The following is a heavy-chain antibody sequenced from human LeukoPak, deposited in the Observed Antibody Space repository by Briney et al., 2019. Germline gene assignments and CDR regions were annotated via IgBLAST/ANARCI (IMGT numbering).Heavy chain of an antibody. CDR3: NYDSTGRALYYFDY. V-gene: IGHV3-23*01. CDR2: ISGSGGST. CDR1: GFTFSSYA. D-gene: IGHD3-22*01. J-gene: IGHJ4*02. Sequence: PGGSLRLSCAASGFTFSSYAMSWVRQAPGKGLEWVSAISGSGGSTYYADSVKGRFTISRDNSKNTLYLQMNSLRAEDTAVYYCNYDSTGRALYYFDYWGQGTLVTVSS.